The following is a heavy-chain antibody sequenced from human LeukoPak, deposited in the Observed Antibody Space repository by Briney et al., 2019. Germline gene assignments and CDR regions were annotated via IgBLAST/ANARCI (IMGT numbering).Heavy chain of an antibody. CDR2: ISGSGGST. CDR3: AKGGYYYYYYMDV. V-gene: IGHV3-23*01. Sequence: GGSLRLSCAASGFTFSSYAMSWVRQAPGKGLEWVSAISGSGGSTYYADSVKGRFTISRDNSKNTLYLQMNCLRAEDTAVYYCAKGGYYYYYYMDVWGKGTTVTVSS. J-gene: IGHJ6*03. CDR1: GFTFSSYA.